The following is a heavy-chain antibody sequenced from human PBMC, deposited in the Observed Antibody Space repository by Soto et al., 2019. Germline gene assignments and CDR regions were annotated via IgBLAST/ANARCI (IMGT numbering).Heavy chain of an antibody. Sequence: QITLKESGPTLVKPTQTLTLTCTFSGFSLTTSGVGVGWIRQPPGKALEWLALIYWDDDKRYSPSLKSTLTTAXDXXKNQVVLTMTNMDPADTATYFCAHRTTTVTWWFDPWGQGTLVTVSS. D-gene: IGHD4-17*01. CDR2: IYWDDDK. J-gene: IGHJ5*02. CDR1: GFSLTTSGVG. CDR3: AHRTTTVTWWFDP. V-gene: IGHV2-5*02.